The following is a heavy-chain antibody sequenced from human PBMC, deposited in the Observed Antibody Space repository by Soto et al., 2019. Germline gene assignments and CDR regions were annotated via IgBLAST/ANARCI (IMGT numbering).Heavy chain of an antibody. Sequence: EVQLVESGGGLVQPGRSLRLSCAASGFTFDDYAMHWVRQAPGKGLEWVSGISWNSGSIGYADSVKGRFTISRDNAKNSLYLQMNSLRAEDTALYYCAWRRGTFDYWGQGTLVTVSS. CDR1: GFTFDDYA. V-gene: IGHV3-9*01. CDR2: ISWNSGSI. CDR3: AWRRGTFDY. D-gene: IGHD1-1*01. J-gene: IGHJ4*02.